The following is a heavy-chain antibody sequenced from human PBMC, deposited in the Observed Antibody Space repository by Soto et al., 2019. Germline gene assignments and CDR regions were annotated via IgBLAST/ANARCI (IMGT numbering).Heavy chain of an antibody. D-gene: IGHD3-10*01. J-gene: IGHJ6*02. CDR2: IYYSGST. CDR3: ARLLASYYGSGSYYYYYGMDV. CDR1: GGSISSSSYY. V-gene: IGHV4-39*01. Sequence: PSETLSLTCTVSGGSISSSSYYWGWIRQPPGKGLEWIGSIYYSGSTYYNPSLKSRVTISLDTSKNQFSLKLSSVTAADTAVYYCARLLASYYGSGSYYYYYGMDVWGQGTTVTVSS.